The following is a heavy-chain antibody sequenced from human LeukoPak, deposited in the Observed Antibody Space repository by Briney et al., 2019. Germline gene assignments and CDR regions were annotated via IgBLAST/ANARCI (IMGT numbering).Heavy chain of an antibody. CDR3: ARAGGCSSTSCSSDY. CDR2: ISYDGSNK. D-gene: IGHD2-2*01. J-gene: IGHJ4*02. CDR1: GLTFSSYA. Sequence: GRSLRLSCAASGLTFSSYAMHWVRQAPGKGLEWVAVISYDGSNKYYADSVKGRFTISRDNSKNTLYLQMNSLRAEDTAVYYCARAGGCSSTSCSSDYWGQGTLVTVSS. V-gene: IGHV3-30-3*01.